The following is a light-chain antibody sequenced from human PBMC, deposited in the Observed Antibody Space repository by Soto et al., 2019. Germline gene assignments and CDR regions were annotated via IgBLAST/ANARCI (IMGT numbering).Light chain of an antibody. V-gene: IGKV1-5*03. CDR2: NVS. Sequence: DIQMTQSPSTLPAFVGDRVTITCRASQTIGNWLAWYQQKPGKVPKLLSYNVSSLESGVPSRFSGSGSGTEFTLTISSLPPDDFATYYCRQCYLYWTFGQGTKVEIK. CDR1: QTIGNW. J-gene: IGKJ1*01. CDR3: RQCYLYWT.